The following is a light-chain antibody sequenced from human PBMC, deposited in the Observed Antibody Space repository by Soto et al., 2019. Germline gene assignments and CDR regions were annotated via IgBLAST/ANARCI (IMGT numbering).Light chain of an antibody. CDR3: QQYGSSPPT. V-gene: IGKV3-20*01. CDR2: GAS. CDR1: QSVSSSY. Sequence: DIVLTQSPGTLSLSPGERATLSCRASQSVSSSYLAWYQQKPGQAPRLLIYGASNRATGIPDRFSGSGSGTDFTLTISRLEPEDFAVYYCQQYGSSPPTFGQGTKVEIK. J-gene: IGKJ1*01.